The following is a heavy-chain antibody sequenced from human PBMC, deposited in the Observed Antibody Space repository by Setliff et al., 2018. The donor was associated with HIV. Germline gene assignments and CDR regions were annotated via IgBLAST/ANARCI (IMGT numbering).Heavy chain of an antibody. Sequence: SETLSLTCTVSGGSFTSRSYYWGWIRQPPGKGLEWIGSIFYSGITYYNPSLKSRVTISVDTSKNQFSLKLSSVTAADTAVYYCAREGTYSGTYWVRRVASFDIWGQGTMVTVSS. CDR1: GGSFTSRSYY. V-gene: IGHV4-39*02. CDR3: AREGTYSGTYWVRRVASFDI. J-gene: IGHJ3*02. D-gene: IGHD1-26*01. CDR2: IFYSGIT.